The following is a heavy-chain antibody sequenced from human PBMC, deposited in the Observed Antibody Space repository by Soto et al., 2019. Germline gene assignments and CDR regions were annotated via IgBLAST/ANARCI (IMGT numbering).Heavy chain of an antibody. CDR1: GFTVNTNY. J-gene: IGHJ6*02. V-gene: IGHV3-53*01. CDR3: AGYCSSSICPEDHYFALEV. CDR2: MYSGGDI. Sequence: LRLSCLVSGFTVNTNYMYWVRQAPGRGLEWVSAMYSGGDIHYADSVKGRFTISRDTSENTLYLRMDKLRVEDTARYFCAGYCSSSICPEDHYFALEVWGQGTTVTVSS. D-gene: IGHD2-2*01.